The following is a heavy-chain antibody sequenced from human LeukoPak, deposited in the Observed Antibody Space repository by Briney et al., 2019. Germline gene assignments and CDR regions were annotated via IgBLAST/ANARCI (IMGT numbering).Heavy chain of an antibody. CDR2: MNPNSGNT. J-gene: IGHJ6*03. V-gene: IGHV1-8*03. D-gene: IGHD6-25*01. Sequence: ASVKVSCKASGYTFTSYDINWVRQATGQGLEWMGWMNPNSGNTGYAQKFQGRVTITRNTSISTAYMELSSLRSEDTAVYYCARGSSSESRYYYYMDVWGKGTTVTVSS. CDR1: GYTFTSYD. CDR3: ARGSSSESRYYYYMDV.